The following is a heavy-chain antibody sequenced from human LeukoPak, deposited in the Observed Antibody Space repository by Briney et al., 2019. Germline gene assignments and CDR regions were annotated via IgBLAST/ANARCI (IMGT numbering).Heavy chain of an antibody. CDR3: ARVSYCSSTSCYYFDY. V-gene: IGHV1-18*01. J-gene: IGHJ4*02. CDR2: TSAYNGNT. CDR1: GYTFTSYG. D-gene: IGHD2-2*01. Sequence: ASVKVSCKASGYTFTSYGISWVRQAPGQGLEWMGWTSAYNGNTNYAQKLQGRVTMTTDTSTSTAYMELRSLRSDDTAVYYCARVSYCSSTSCYYFDYWGQGTLVTVSS.